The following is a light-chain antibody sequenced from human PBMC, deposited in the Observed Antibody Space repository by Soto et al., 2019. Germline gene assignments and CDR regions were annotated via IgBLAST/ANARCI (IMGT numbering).Light chain of an antibody. CDR2: DVT. CDR1: SSDVGGYNY. V-gene: IGLV2-11*01. Sequence: QSALTQPRSVSGSPGQSVTISCAGTSSDVGGYNYVSWYQQPPGKAPKLMIYDVTKRPSGVPHRFSGSKSGNTASLTISGLQAEDEADYYCCSYAGTFTFVFGAGTKVTVL. CDR3: CSYAGTFTFV. J-gene: IGLJ1*01.